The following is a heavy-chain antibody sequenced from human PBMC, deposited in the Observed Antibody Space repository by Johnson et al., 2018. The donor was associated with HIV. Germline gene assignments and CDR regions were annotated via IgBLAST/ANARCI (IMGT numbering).Heavy chain of an antibody. V-gene: IGHV3-53*01. CDR2: IYSGGTP. CDR1: GFTVSSNY. CDR3: ARESASSGRYSGAFDF. J-gene: IGHJ3*01. Sequence: VQLVESGGGLIQPGGSLRLSCAASGFTVSSNYMSWVRQAPGKGLELVSVIYSGGTPYYADSVKGRFTISRDNSKNTRYLQMSSLRAEDTAVYYCARESASSGRYSGAFDFWGQGTMVTVSS. D-gene: IGHD1-26*01.